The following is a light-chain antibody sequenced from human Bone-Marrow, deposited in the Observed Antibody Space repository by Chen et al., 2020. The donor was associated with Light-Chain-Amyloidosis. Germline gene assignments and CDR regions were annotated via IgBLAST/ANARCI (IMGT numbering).Light chain of an antibody. CDR3: QVWDRSSDRPV. Sequence: SYVLTQPSSVSVAPGQTATIACGGNNIGSTSVHWYQQPPGQAPLLVVYDESDRPSGIPERWSGSNSGNTATLTISRVEAGDEADYYCQVWDRSSDRPVFGGGTKLTVL. CDR1: NIGSTS. J-gene: IGLJ3*02. CDR2: DES. V-gene: IGLV3-21*02.